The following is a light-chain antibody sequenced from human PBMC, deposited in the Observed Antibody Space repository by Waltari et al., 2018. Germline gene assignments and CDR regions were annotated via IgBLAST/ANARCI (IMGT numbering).Light chain of an antibody. CDR1: SSDVGISDF. V-gene: IGLV2-23*01. CDR3: CSYAGGSTSVV. J-gene: IGLJ2*01. CDR2: EGS. Sequence: QSALTQPASVSGSPGQSITISCTETSSDVGISDFVSWHQQHPGKAPKLIIYEGSKRPSGVSNRCSASKSGNTASLTISGLQPEDEADYYCCSYAGGSTSVVVGGGTKLTVL.